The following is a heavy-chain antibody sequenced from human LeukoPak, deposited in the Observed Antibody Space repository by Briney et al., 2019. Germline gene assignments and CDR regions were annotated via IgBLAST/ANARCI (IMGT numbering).Heavy chain of an antibody. J-gene: IGHJ4*02. CDR3: VRGLPGGVSYCEY. CDR1: GYTLISYD. V-gene: IGHV1-8*01. Sequence: ASVKVSCMASGYTLISYDINWVRQATGQGLEWMGWINPNSGNTGYAQKFQGRVTMTRNTSISTAYLELSSLRVEETAVYYCVRGLPGGVSYCEYWREGALVTASS. CDR2: INPNSGNT. D-gene: IGHD1-14*01.